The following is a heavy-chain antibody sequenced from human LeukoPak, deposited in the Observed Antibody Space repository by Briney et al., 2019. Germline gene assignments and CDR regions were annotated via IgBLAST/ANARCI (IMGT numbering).Heavy chain of an antibody. CDR3: ARKCRNCPNTTGHPRVRP. CDR1: GGSISSGGYY. CDR2: IYYSGST. V-gene: IGHV4-31*03. J-gene: IGHJ5*02. Sequence: PSETLSLTCTASGGSISSGGYYWSWIRQHLGKGLEWIGYIYYSGSTYYNPSLKSRVTISVDTSKNQFSLKLSSVTAADTAVYFCARKCRNCPNTTGHPRVRPWGQGTLVTVSS. D-gene: IGHD2-8*01.